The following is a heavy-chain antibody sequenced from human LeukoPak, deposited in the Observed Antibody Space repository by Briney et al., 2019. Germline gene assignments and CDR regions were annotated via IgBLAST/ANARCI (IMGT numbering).Heavy chain of an antibody. CDR2: IIPIFGTA. V-gene: IGHV1-69*05. CDR1: GGTFSSYA. J-gene: IGHJ6*03. Sequence: GASVKVSCKASGGTFSSYAISWVRQAPGQGLEWMGGIIPIFGTANYAQKFQGRVTITTDESTSTAYMELSGLRSEDTAVYYCARVIERWLENEPRGYYMDVWGKGTTVTVSS. D-gene: IGHD5-24*01. CDR3: ARVIERWLENEPRGYYMDV.